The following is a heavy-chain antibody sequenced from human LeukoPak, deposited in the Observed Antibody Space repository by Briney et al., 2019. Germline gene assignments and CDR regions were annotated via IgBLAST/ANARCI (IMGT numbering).Heavy chain of an antibody. CDR3: AGDDYGDYYFDY. D-gene: IGHD4-17*01. J-gene: IGHJ4*02. V-gene: IGHV1-69*13. CDR1: GGTFSSYA. Sequence: SVKVSCKASGGTFSSYAISWVRQAPGQGLEWMGGIIPIFGTADYAQKFQGRVTITADESTSTAYMELSSLRSEDTAVYYCAGDDYGDYYFDYWGQGTLVTVSS. CDR2: IIPIFGTA.